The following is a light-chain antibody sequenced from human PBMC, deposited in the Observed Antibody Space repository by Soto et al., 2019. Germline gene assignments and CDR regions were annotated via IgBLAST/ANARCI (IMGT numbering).Light chain of an antibody. CDR3: CSYAGSFTWV. J-gene: IGLJ3*02. Sequence: QSVLTQPRSVSGSPGQSVTISCTGTSSDVGAYDYVSWYQQHPGKAPKLMIYTITKRPSGVPDRFSGSKSGNTASLTISGLQAEDEADYYCCSYAGSFTWVFGGGTKLTV. V-gene: IGLV2-11*01. CDR1: SSDVGAYDY. CDR2: TIT.